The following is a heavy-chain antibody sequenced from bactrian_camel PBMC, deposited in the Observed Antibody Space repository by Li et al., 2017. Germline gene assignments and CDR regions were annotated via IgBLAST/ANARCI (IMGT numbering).Heavy chain of an antibody. V-gene: IGHV3S25*01. Sequence: SGYTGSSYCMAWFRQAPGKEREGVAITGRGSIYYADSVAGRFTIDQDNAKNTVYLQMNSLKPEDTAVYSCALDGTYGGDWDEHRVLRRTEYNNWGQGTQVTVS. J-gene: IGHJ4*01. CDR1: GYTGSSYC. CDR2: TGRGSI. CDR3: ALDGTYGGDWDEHRVLRRTEYNN. D-gene: IGHD6*01.